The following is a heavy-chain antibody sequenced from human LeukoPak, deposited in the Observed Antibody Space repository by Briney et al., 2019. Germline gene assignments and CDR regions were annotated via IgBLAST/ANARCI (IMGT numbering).Heavy chain of an antibody. Sequence: GASVKVSCKASGYTFTGYYMHWVRQAPGQGLEWMGWINPNSGGTNYAQKFQGRVTVTRDTSISTAYMELSRLRSDDTAVYYCATLRITIFGVVNEYFQHWGQGTLVTVSS. J-gene: IGHJ1*01. CDR2: INPNSGGT. CDR3: ATLRITIFGVVNEYFQH. D-gene: IGHD3-3*01. V-gene: IGHV1-2*02. CDR1: GYTFTGYY.